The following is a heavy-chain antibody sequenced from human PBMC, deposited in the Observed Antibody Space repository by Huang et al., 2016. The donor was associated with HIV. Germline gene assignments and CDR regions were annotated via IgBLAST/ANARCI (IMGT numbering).Heavy chain of an antibody. V-gene: IGHV1-2*02. Sequence: QVQLVQSGAEVKKPGASVKVSCKASGYTFTGDYMHWVRKAPGQGREWMGGINPTSGGKNYAQKLQGRVTMTRDTSISTAYMELSRLRSDDTAVYYCAAGVVPAADYYYYYGMDVWGQGTTVTVSS. CDR2: INPTSGGK. J-gene: IGHJ6*02. CDR1: GYTFTGDY. D-gene: IGHD2-2*01. CDR3: AAGVVPAADYYYYYGMDV.